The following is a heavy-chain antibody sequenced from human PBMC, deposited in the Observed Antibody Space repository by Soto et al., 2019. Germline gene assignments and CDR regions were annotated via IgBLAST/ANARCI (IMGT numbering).Heavy chain of an antibody. J-gene: IGHJ4*02. CDR2: IKKDGTEK. CDR1: GISTSFYW. D-gene: IGHD5-18*01. V-gene: IGHV3-7*03. Sequence: EEQLVESGGALVRPGESLRLSCAASGISTSFYWMGWVRQAPGRGLEWVASIKKDGTEKYDMDSLKGRFTISRDNALNSLYLQMNSLRAEDTAVYFCVTGYHSDYWGQGTLVTVSS. CDR3: VTGYHSDY.